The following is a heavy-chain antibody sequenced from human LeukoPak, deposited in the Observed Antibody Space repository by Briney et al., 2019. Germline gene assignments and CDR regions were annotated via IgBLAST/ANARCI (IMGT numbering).Heavy chain of an antibody. D-gene: IGHD6-13*01. CDR2: INPNSGGT. CDR3: ARDLYSSSWPNYYMDV. J-gene: IGHJ6*03. V-gene: IGHV1-2*02. Sequence: ASVKVSCKASGYTFTGDYMYWVRQAPGQGLEWMGWINPNSGGTNYAQKFQGRVTMTRGTSVSPAYMELTRLTSADTAVYYCARDLYSSSWPNYYMDVWGKGTTVTVSS. CDR1: GYTFTGDY.